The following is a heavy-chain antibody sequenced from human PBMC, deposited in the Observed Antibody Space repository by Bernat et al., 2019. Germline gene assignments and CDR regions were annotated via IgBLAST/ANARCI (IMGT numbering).Heavy chain of an antibody. CDR3: TTVWQWELLRPSDY. J-gene: IGHJ4*02. CDR1: GFTFSDYS. D-gene: IGHD1-26*01. V-gene: IGHV3-15*07. CDR2: IKSKTDGGTT. Sequence: EVQLVESGGGVVQPGRSLRLSCVASGFTFSDYSLHWVRQAPGKGLEWVGRIKSKTDGGTTDYAAPVKGRFTISRDDSKNTLYLQMNSLKTEDTAVYYCTTVWQWELLRPSDYWGQGTLVTVSS.